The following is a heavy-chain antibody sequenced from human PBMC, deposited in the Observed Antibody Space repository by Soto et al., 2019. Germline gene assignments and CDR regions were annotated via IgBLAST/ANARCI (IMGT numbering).Heavy chain of an antibody. J-gene: IGHJ3*02. CDR3: AKVSRFLDSGLI. CDR1: GFTFSTYA. CDR2: ISGGGGPT. V-gene: IGHV3-23*01. D-gene: IGHD3-10*01. Sequence: EVQLLESGGGLVQPGGSLRLSCTASGFTFSTYAMTWVRQAPGKGLEWVSAISGGGGPTYYADSVKGRFAIARDNTKNTPYLQMNSLRDDDTAVYYCAKVSRFLDSGLIWGQWTLVTVSS.